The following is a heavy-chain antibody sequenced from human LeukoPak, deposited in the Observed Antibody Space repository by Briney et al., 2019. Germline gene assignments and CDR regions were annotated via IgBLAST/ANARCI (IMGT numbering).Heavy chain of an antibody. V-gene: IGHV1-18*01. J-gene: IGHJ4*02. Sequence: ASVKVSCKASGYTFTSYAISWVRQAPGQGLEWMGWVSAYNGATKYAQKFQGRVTMAPDTPTSTAYMELRSLRSDDTAVYYCARVDLYWDSSGYSQAANDYWGQGTLVTVSS. CDR1: GYTFTSYA. CDR2: VSAYNGAT. D-gene: IGHD3-22*01. CDR3: ARVDLYWDSSGYSQAANDY.